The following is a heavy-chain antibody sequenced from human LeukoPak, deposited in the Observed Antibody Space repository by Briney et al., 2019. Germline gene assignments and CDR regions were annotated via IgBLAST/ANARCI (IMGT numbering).Heavy chain of an antibody. CDR3: ARGLTMVRGVIITPKLDY. D-gene: IGHD3-10*01. CDR2: IYYSGST. CDR1: GGSISSGGYY. J-gene: IGHJ4*02. Sequence: RTSETLSLTCTVSGGSISSGGYYWSWIRQHPGKGLEWIGYIYYSGSTYYNPSLKSRVTISVDTSKNQFSLKLSSVTAADTAVYYCARGLTMVRGVIITPKLDYWGQGTLVTVSS. V-gene: IGHV4-31*03.